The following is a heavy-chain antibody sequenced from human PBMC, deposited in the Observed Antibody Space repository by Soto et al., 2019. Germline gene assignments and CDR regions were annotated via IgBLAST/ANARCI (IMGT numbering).Heavy chain of an antibody. CDR3: ARGTYYYDSSGYRHLDY. J-gene: IGHJ4*02. CDR1: GGSISSGGYY. V-gene: IGHV4-31*03. Sequence: QVQLQESGPGLVKPSQTLSLTFTVSGGSISSGGYYWSWIRQHPGKVLEWIGYVYYSGSTYYNPSLKSRVTISVDTSKNQFSLKLSSVTAADTAVYYCARGTYYYDSSGYRHLDYWGQGTLVTVSS. D-gene: IGHD3-22*01. CDR2: VYYSGST.